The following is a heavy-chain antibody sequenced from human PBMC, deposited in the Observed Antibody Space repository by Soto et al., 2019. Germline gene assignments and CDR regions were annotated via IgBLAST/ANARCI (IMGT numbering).Heavy chain of an antibody. CDR1: GGSFSNFI. CDR2: IVPMLGTP. V-gene: IGHV1-69*01. J-gene: IGHJ6*02. D-gene: IGHD1-26*01. Sequence: QVQLVQSGAEVKEPGSSVRVSCKASGGSFSNFIMNWVRQTPGQGLEWMGGIVPMLGTPTYAEKFKGRVTISATGAANTAFLAFTSLRTEDTAIYYRSRNGTYNTSLSHYTGMDVWGQGTTVTVS. CDR3: SRNGTYNTSLSHYTGMDV.